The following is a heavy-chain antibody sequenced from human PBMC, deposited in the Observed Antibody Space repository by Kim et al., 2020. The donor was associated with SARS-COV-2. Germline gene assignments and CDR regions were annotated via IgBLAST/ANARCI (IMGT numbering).Heavy chain of an antibody. CDR3: ASPRVWRYYDYVWGSYRLDY. J-gene: IGHJ4*02. Sequence: GGSLRLSCAASGFTFSSYAMHWVRQAPGKGLEWVAVISYDGSNKYYADSVKGRFTISRDNSKNTLYLQMNSLRAEDTAVYYCASPRVWRYYDYVWGSYRLDYWGQGTLVTVSS. CDR2: ISYDGSNK. D-gene: IGHD3-16*02. CDR1: GFTFSSYA. V-gene: IGHV3-30*04.